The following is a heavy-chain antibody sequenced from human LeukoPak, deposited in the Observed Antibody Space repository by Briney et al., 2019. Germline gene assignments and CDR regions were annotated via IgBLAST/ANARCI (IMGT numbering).Heavy chain of an antibody. J-gene: IGHJ4*02. CDR1: GYTFTSYY. CDR2: VNPRTGST. D-gene: IGHD3-22*01. V-gene: IGHV1-46*01. CDR3: ARGVHVSVYDSNPHYGHY. Sequence: GASVKVSCKASGYTFTSYYIFWVRQAPGQGLEWVGIVNPRTGSTSYSQKFQGRVTMTRGMSTSTVYMELSSLRSEDTALYSCARGVHVSVYDSNPHYGHYWGQGTLVTVST.